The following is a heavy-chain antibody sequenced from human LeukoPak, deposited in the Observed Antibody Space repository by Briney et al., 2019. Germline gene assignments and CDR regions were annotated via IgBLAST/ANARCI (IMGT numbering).Heavy chain of an antibody. CDR2: IIPIFGTP. CDR1: GGTFSNYA. Sequence: AASVKVSCKASGGTFSNYAISWVRQAPGQGLEWMGGIIPIFGTPNYAQKFQGRVTITADESTSTAYMELSSLRSEDTAMYYCARGLYTSSYYYYYMDVWGKGTTVTISS. V-gene: IGHV1-69*13. D-gene: IGHD6-6*01. J-gene: IGHJ6*03. CDR3: ARGLYTSSYYYYYMDV.